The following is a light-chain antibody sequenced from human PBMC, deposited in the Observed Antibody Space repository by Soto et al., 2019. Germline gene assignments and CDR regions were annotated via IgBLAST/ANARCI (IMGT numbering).Light chain of an antibody. CDR1: QSISSSF. J-gene: IGKJ5*01. Sequence: EIVLTQSPGTLSLSPGESATLACRASQSISSSFFAWYQHKPGQAPRLLIYGTSNRATGIPDRFSGSGSGTDFTLTISRLEPEDFAVFYCQQYGSSEIIFGQGTRLEIK. CDR3: QQYGSSEII. V-gene: IGKV3-20*01. CDR2: GTS.